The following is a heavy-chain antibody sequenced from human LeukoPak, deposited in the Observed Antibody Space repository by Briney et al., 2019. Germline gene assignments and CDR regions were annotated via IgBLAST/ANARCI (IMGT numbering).Heavy chain of an antibody. Sequence: PGGSLRLSCAASGFTFSSDGIHWVRQAPGKGLEWVAFVSNNGIDKHYGDSVQCRFSISRDNSKNTLYLEMESLRVEDTAMYYCAKGITRDSYYLDYWGQGTLVTVSS. V-gene: IGHV3-30*02. CDR2: VSNNGIDK. CDR1: GFTFSSDG. CDR3: AKGITRDSYYLDY. D-gene: IGHD1-20*01. J-gene: IGHJ4*02.